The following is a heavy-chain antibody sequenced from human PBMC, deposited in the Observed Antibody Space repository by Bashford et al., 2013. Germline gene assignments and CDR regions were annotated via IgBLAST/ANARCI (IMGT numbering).Heavy chain of an antibody. D-gene: IGHD3-22*01. J-gene: IGHJ3*02. Sequence: ASVKVSCKASGYTFTGYYMHWVRQAPGQGLEWMGWINPNSGGTNYAQKFQGRATMTTDTSTSTAYMELRSLTSDDTAVYYCARVGGWLFHDHDTFDIWGLGTMVTVSS. CDR1: GYTFTGYY. V-gene: IGHV1-2*02. CDR2: INPNSGGT. CDR3: ARVGGWLFHDHDTFDI.